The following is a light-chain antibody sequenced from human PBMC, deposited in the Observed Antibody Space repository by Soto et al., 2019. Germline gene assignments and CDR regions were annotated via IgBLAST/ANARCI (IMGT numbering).Light chain of an antibody. CDR2: WAS. J-gene: IGKJ1*01. Sequence: DIVMTQSPDSLAVSLGERATINCKSSQSVLYSSNNKNYLAWYQQKPGQPPKLLIYWASTRESGVPDRFSGSGSGTDFPLTISSLQAEDVAVYYCQQYYSTPPRRTFGQGTKVEIK. V-gene: IGKV4-1*01. CDR1: QSVLYSSNNKNY. CDR3: QQYYSTPPRRT.